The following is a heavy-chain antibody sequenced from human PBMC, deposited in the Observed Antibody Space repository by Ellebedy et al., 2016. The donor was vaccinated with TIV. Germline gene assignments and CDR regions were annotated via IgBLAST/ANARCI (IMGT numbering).Heavy chain of an antibody. Sequence: SETLSLXXAVSGGSISSSSYYWGWIRQPPGKGLEWIGSIYYSGSTNYNPSLKSRVTISVDTSKNQFSLKLSSVTAADTAVYYCARVKREATVTTKYYGMDVWGQGTTVTVSS. D-gene: IGHD4-17*01. J-gene: IGHJ6*02. CDR3: ARVKREATVTTKYYGMDV. CDR1: GGSISSSSYY. CDR2: IYYSGST. V-gene: IGHV4-39*07.